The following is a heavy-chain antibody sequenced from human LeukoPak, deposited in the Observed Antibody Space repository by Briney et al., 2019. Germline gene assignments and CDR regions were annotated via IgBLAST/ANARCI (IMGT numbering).Heavy chain of an antibody. CDR2: ISSSSSTI. D-gene: IGHD3-16*02. CDR3: AKARLPIDI. CDR1: GFTFSSYG. Sequence: GGSLRLSCAASGFTFSSYGMNWVRQAPGKGLEWVSYISSSSSTIYDADSVKGRFTNSRDNAKNSLYLQKNHLRAEDTAVYYCAKARLPIDIWGQGTLHTVS. J-gene: IGHJ4*02. V-gene: IGHV3-48*04.